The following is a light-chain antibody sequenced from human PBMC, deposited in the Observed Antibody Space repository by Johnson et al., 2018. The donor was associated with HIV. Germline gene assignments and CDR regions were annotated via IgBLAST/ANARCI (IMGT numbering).Light chain of an antibody. CDR2: DNN. Sequence: QSILTQPPSVSAAPGQKVTISCSGSSSNIGNNYVSWYQQVPGTAPKLLIFDNNKRPSGLPDRFSGSKSGTSATLGITVLQTGDEADYYCGTWDPRLSAGEVFGTETKVTVL. CDR1: SSNIGNNY. J-gene: IGLJ1*01. V-gene: IGLV1-51*01. CDR3: GTWDPRLSAGEV.